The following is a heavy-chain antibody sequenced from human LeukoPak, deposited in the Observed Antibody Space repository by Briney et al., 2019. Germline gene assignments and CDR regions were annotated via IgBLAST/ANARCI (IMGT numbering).Heavy chain of an antibody. J-gene: IGHJ4*02. CDR2: INPSGGLT. CDR1: GYTXTSYY. Sequence: ASVTVSCTASGYTXTSYYMHWVRQAPGQGLEWLGIINPSGGLTSYAQKFQGRVTMTRDTSTTTLYMELSSLGSEDTAVYYCARAGRDSAVDYWGQGTLVTVSS. V-gene: IGHV1-46*01. D-gene: IGHD1-1*01. CDR3: ARAGRDSAVDY.